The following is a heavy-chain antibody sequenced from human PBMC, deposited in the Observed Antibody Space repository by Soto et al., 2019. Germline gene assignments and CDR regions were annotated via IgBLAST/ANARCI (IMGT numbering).Heavy chain of an antibody. Sequence: PSETLSLTCSVSGASINTGGFYWSWVRQYPGKGLDWIGYGSHTGSRYLNPSLRSRITISPDTPNNQFSLRLTSVTAADTAVYYCARVKVTTESFDSWGQGSLVTVSS. V-gene: IGHV4-31*03. J-gene: IGHJ4*02. D-gene: IGHD4-17*01. CDR2: GSHTGSR. CDR3: ARVKVTTESFDS. CDR1: GASINTGGFY.